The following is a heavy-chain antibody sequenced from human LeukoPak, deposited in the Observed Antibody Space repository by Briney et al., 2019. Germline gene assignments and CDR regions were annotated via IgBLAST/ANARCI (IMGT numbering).Heavy chain of an antibody. Sequence: PSETLSLTCTVSGGSISSYYWSWIRQPPGKGLEWIGYIYYSGSTNYNPSLKSRVTISVDTSKNQFSLKLSSVTAADTAVYYCARLGCSSTSCYPIRYWYFDLWGRGTLVTVSS. CDR1: GGSISSYY. J-gene: IGHJ2*01. CDR2: IYYSGST. V-gene: IGHV4-59*08. CDR3: ARLGCSSTSCYPIRYWYFDL. D-gene: IGHD2-2*01.